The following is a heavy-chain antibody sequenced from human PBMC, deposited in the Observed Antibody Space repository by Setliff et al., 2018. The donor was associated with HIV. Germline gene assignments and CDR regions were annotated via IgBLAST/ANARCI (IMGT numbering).Heavy chain of an antibody. CDR1: GGSISSYY. J-gene: IGHJ4*02. Sequence: SETLSLTCTVSGGSISSYYWSWIRQPPGKGLEWIGYISRSGGTHYTPSLKSRVSMSIDRSENQFFLNLTSVTAADAAVYYCARDADNWGQGTLVTVSS. V-gene: IGHV4-59*04. CDR3: ARDADN. CDR2: ISRSGGT.